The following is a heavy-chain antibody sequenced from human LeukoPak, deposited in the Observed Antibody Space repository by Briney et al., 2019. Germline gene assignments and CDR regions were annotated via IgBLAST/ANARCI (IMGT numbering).Heavy chain of an antibody. CDR3: AKDLASIVGATGFSN. CDR2: ISAGGGST. D-gene: IGHD1-26*01. V-gene: IGHV3-23*01. CDR1: GFTFSSYA. Sequence: GGSLRLSCAASGFTFSSYAMSWVRQAPGKALVWDSAISAGGGSTYYADSVKGRFTISRDNSKNTLYLQMNILRAEDTAVYYCAKDLASIVGATGFSNWGQGTLVTVSS. J-gene: IGHJ4*02.